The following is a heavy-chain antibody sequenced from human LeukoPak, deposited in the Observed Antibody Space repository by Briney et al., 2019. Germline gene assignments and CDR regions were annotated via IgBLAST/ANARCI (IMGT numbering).Heavy chain of an antibody. CDR2: IYYSGST. CDR1: GGSISSYY. Sequence: SETLSLTCTVSGGSISSYYWSWIRQPPGKGLEWIGYIYYSGSTNYNPSLTSRVTMSVDTSKNQFSLKLNSVTAADTAVYYCSRHLSHPDRNAFDIWGQGTMVTVSS. V-gene: IGHV4-59*08. CDR3: SRHLSHPDRNAFDI. D-gene: IGHD1-14*01. J-gene: IGHJ3*02.